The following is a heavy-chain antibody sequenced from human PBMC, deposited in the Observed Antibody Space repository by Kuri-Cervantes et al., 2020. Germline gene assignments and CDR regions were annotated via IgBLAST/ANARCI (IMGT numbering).Heavy chain of an antibody. CDR1: GFTFSSYG. CDR2: ISYDGSNK. Sequence: GGSLRLSCAASGFTFSSYGMHWVRQAPGKGLEWVAVISYDGSNKYYADSVEGRFTISRDNAKNSLYLQMNSLRAEDTAVYYCARESQYYDILTGYYLDYWGQGTLVTVSS. J-gene: IGHJ4*02. CDR3: ARESQYYDILTGYYLDY. D-gene: IGHD3-9*01. V-gene: IGHV3-30*03.